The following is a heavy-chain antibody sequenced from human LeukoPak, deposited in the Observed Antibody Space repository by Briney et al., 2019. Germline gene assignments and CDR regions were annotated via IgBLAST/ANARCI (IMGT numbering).Heavy chain of an antibody. J-gene: IGHJ1*01. CDR3: AREVGYCSSTSCSSRNFQH. D-gene: IGHD2-2*01. Sequence: ASVKVSCKASGYTFTGYYMHWVRQAPGQGLEWMGWINPNSGGTNYAQKFQGRVTMTRDTSISTAYMELSRLRSDDTAVYHCAREVGYCSSTSCSSRNFQHWGQGTLVTVPS. V-gene: IGHV1-2*02. CDR2: INPNSGGT. CDR1: GYTFTGYY.